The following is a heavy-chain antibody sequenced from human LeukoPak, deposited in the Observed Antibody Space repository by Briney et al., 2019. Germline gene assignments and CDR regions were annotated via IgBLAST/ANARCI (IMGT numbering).Heavy chain of an antibody. CDR3: ARGGATRGRFEN. Sequence: GGSLRLSCAASGFTFSSYAMHWVRQAPGKGLEWVAVISYDGSNKYYADSVKGRFTISRDNSKNSLYLQMNSLRGEDTAVYYCARGGATRGRFENWGQGTLVAVSS. CDR2: ISYDGSNK. D-gene: IGHD1-26*01. J-gene: IGHJ4*02. CDR1: GFTFSSYA. V-gene: IGHV3-30*04.